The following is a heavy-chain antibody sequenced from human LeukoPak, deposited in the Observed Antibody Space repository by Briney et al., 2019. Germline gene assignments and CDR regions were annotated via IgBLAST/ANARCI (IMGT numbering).Heavy chain of an antibody. V-gene: IGHV1-24*01. Sequence: ASVKVSCKVSGYTLTELSMHWVRQAPGKGLEWMGGFDPEDGETVNAQKFQGRVTMTEDTSTDTAYMELSSLRSEDTAVYYCARGRIVVVTANNWFDPWGQGTLVTVSS. J-gene: IGHJ5*02. D-gene: IGHD2-21*02. CDR3: ARGRIVVVTANNWFDP. CDR1: GYTLTELS. CDR2: FDPEDGET.